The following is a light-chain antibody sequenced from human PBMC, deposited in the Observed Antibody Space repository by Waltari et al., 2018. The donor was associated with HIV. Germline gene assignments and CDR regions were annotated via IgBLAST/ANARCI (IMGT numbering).Light chain of an antibody. V-gene: IGKV3-15*01. CDR1: HSVSIT. Sequence: VMTQFPASLAVCPGDRAPLSCRASHSVSITLAWYQQKPGQAPRLLIFGASTRATGIPARLSGSGSGTEFSRSISFLQSEDLAGCYCQKYNRWPSAWTFGQGTNVEIK. CDR2: GAS. J-gene: IGKJ1*01. CDR3: QKYNRWPSAWT.